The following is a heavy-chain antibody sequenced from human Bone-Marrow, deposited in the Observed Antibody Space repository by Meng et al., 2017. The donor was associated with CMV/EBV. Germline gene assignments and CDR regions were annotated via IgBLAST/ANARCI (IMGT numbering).Heavy chain of an antibody. V-gene: IGHV4-39*07. Sequence: SETLSLTCTVSGGSISSSSYYLSWIRQPPGKGLEWIGEINHSGSTNYNPSLKSRVAISVDTSKNQFSLKLSSVTAADTAVYYCARRTVVILTRTNWFDPWGQGTLVTVSS. CDR2: INHSGST. CDR1: GGSISSSSYY. J-gene: IGHJ5*02. CDR3: ARRTVVILTRTNWFDP. D-gene: IGHD2-21*01.